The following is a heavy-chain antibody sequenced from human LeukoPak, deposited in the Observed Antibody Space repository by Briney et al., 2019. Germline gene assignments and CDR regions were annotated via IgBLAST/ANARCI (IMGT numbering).Heavy chain of an antibody. D-gene: IGHD6-19*01. CDR3: ATPGYSSGWYVY. J-gene: IGHJ4*02. CDR1: GFTFRSYA. V-gene: IGHV3-23*01. CDR2: INNSGGIT. Sequence: GGSLRLSCAASGFTFRSYAMSWVRQVPGKGLEWVSVINNSGGITYYADSVKGRFTISRNNSKNTLYLQMNSLRAEDTAVYYCATPGYSSGWYVYWGQGTLVTVSS.